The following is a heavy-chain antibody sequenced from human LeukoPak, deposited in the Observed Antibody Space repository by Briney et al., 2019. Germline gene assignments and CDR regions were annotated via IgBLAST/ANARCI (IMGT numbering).Heavy chain of an antibody. CDR3: AKHLIATRVHWFDP. Sequence: AGGSLRLSCAASGFTFSSYAMSWVRQAPGKGLEWVSAISGSGGSTYHADSVKGRFTISRDNSKNTLYLQMNSLRAEDTAVYYCAKHLIATRVHWFDPWGQGTLVTVSS. CDR1: GFTFSSYA. V-gene: IGHV3-23*01. D-gene: IGHD6-13*01. CDR2: ISGSGGST. J-gene: IGHJ5*02.